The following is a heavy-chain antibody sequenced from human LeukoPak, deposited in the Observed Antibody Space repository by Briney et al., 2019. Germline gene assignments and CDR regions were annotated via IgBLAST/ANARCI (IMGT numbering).Heavy chain of an antibody. D-gene: IGHD3-10*01. Sequence: GGSPRLSCVGSGFAFSSYHLSWVRQIPGKGLEWLSVVTANSDNIYYADSVKGRFTISRDNSKDTLYLQMNGLRAEDSALYYCANLQKGNYKANFWGQGTLVTVSS. CDR1: GFAFSSYH. CDR3: ANLQKGNYKANF. V-gene: IGHV3-23*01. CDR2: VTANSDNI. J-gene: IGHJ4*02.